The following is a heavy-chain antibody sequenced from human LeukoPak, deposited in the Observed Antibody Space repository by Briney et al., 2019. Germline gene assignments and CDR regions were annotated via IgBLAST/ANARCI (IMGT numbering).Heavy chain of an antibody. CDR1: GGSISSYY. Sequence: SETLSLTCSVSGGSISSYYWSWIRQTAGKGLEWIGRINASGSTRFNPSLKSRVTIAVDTSKNQFSLKLISVTAADTAVYYCARGTLYSGWSYYLDYWGQGTLVTVSS. CDR3: ARGTLYSGWSYYLDY. D-gene: IGHD6-19*01. V-gene: IGHV4-4*07. CDR2: INASGST. J-gene: IGHJ4*02.